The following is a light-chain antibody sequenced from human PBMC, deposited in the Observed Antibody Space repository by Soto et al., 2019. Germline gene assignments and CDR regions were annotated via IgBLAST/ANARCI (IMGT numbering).Light chain of an antibody. J-gene: IGKJ1*01. Sequence: DIQMTQSPSTLSASVGDRVTITCRASQSISDWLAWYQQKPGKAPKLLIYEAWILESGVPSRFSGSGSGTDFTLTISSLQPDDFATYYCQQYNSYSRTFGQGTKVEV. CDR2: EAW. V-gene: IGKV1-5*03. CDR1: QSISDW. CDR3: QQYNSYSRT.